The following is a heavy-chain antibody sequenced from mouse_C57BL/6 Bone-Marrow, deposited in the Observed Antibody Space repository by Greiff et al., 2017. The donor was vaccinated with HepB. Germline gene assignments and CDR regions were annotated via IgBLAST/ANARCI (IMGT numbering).Heavy chain of an antibody. D-gene: IGHD2-3*01. CDR1: GFNIKDDY. CDR2: IDPENGDT. V-gene: IGHV14-4*01. J-gene: IGHJ3*01. CDR3: TTCLDGYYGIGY. Sequence: VQLKESGAELVRPGASVKLSCTASGFNIKDDYMHWVKQRPEQGLEWIGWIDPENGDTEYASKFQGKATITADTSSNTAYLQLSSLTSEDTAVYYCTTCLDGYYGIGYWGQGTLVTVSA.